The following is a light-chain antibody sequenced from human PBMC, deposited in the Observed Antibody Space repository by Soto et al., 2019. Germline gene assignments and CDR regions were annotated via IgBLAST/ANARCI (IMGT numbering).Light chain of an antibody. CDR2: GAS. Sequence: EIVLTQSPATLSVSPGERATLSCRASQSVSSNLAWYQQKHGQAPRLVIYGASTRATGIPARFSGSGSGTEFTLTISSLQSEDFAVYYCQHYNKLPLTFGGGAKVEIK. CDR3: QHYNKLPLT. V-gene: IGKV3-15*01. J-gene: IGKJ4*01. CDR1: QSVSSN.